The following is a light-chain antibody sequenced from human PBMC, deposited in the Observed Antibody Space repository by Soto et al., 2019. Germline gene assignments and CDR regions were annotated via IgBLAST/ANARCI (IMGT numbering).Light chain of an antibody. J-gene: IGLJ2*01. CDR2: DVR. CDR1: SSDVGTYNY. Sequence: QSALTQPASVSGSPGQSITISCTGTSSDVGTYNYVSWYQQHPGKAPKLMIYDVRNRPSGVSDRFSGSKSGNTASLTISGLQAEDEADYYCSSYTSSSTSVVFGGGTKVTVL. CDR3: SSYTSSSTSVV. V-gene: IGLV2-14*03.